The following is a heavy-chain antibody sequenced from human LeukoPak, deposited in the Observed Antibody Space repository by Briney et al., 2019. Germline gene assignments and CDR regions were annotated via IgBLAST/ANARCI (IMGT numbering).Heavy chain of an antibody. Sequence: TGGSLRLSCATSGFAFSTYAMAWVRRAPGRGLERVSTMALSGGPTNYADSVRGRFTISRDDSKNTLYLHINSLRAEDTAIYYCARDVSLVVGASDFWGQGTPVTVSS. CDR3: ARDVSLVVGASDF. CDR2: MALSGGPT. D-gene: IGHD2-15*01. CDR1: GFAFSTYA. V-gene: IGHV3-23*01. J-gene: IGHJ4*02.